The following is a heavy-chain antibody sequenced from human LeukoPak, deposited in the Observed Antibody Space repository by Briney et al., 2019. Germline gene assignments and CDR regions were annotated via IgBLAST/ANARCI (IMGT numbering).Heavy chain of an antibody. J-gene: IGHJ5*02. V-gene: IGHV4-34*01. CDR3: AISNLGTAAAGFDP. Sequence: SETLSLTCAVYGGSFSGYYWSWIRQPPGKGLEWIGEINHSGSTYYNPSLKSRVTISVDTSKNQFSLKLSSVTAADTAVYYCAISNLGTAAAGFDPWGQGTLVTVSS. D-gene: IGHD6-13*01. CDR2: INHSGST. CDR1: GGSFSGYY.